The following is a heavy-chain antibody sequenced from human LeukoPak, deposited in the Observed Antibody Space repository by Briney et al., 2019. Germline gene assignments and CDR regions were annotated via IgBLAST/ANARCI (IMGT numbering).Heavy chain of an antibody. V-gene: IGHV3-48*04. CDR1: GFIFSSYA. Sequence: GGSLRLSCAASGFIFSSYAMNWVRQAPGKGLEWIADITISGHTKNYADSVKGRFTISRDNARTSLYLQMNSLRVEDTGVYYCARGDPHADLWGQGTLVTVSS. CDR3: ARGDPHADL. J-gene: IGHJ5*02. CDR2: ITISGHTK.